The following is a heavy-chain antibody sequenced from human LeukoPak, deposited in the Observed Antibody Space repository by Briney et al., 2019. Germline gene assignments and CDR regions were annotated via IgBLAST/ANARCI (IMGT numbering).Heavy chain of an antibody. CDR1: GYTFTGCY. J-gene: IGHJ4*02. V-gene: IGHV1-2*02. CDR2: INPNSGGT. D-gene: IGHD4-17*01. CDR3: ATTTVTTWYFDY. Sequence: ASVKVSCKASGYTFTGCYMHWVRQAPGQGLEWMGWINPNSGGTNYAQKFQGRVTMTRDTSISTAYMELSRLRSDDTAVYYCATTTVTTWYFDYWGQGTLVTVSS.